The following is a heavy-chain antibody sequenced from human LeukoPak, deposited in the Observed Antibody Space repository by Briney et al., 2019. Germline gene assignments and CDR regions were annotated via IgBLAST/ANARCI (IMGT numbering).Heavy chain of an antibody. D-gene: IGHD3-3*01. J-gene: IGHJ4*02. CDR1: GITFSSYS. CDR2: ISSFSGTI. V-gene: IGHV3-48*01. Sequence: GGSLRLSCVASGITFSSYSMNWVRQAPGKGLEWVSYISSFSGTINYADSVKGRFTISRDNAKNSLCLQMNSLRAEDTAVYYCARGFWSGYHDYWGQGTLVTVSS. CDR3: ARGFWSGYHDY.